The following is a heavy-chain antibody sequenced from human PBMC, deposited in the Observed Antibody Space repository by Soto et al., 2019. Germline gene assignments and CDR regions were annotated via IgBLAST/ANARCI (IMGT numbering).Heavy chain of an antibody. V-gene: IGHV3-7*03. Sequence: PGGSLRLSCAASGFTFRSYWMSWVRQAPGKGLEWVANIKQDGSETKYADSVKGRGTISRDNAQKLLFLQMNSLRVEDTAVYYCARDSAFHSSIWNSRHYYGMDVWGQGTMVTVSS. J-gene: IGHJ6*02. CDR2: IKQDGSET. CDR3: ARDSAFHSSIWNSRHYYGMDV. CDR1: GFTFRSYW. D-gene: IGHD2-2*01.